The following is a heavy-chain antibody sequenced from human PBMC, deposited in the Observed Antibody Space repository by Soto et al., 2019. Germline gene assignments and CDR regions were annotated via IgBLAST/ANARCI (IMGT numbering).Heavy chain of an antibody. Sequence: GGSLRLSCAASGFSFSDCYMSWIRQAPGKGLEWVSLISTSGSSTDYADSVKGRFTISRDNAKNSLSLQMNSLRAEDTAVYYCANLAKNYYHYMDVWGKGTTVTVSS. CDR3: ANLAKNYYHYMDV. D-gene: IGHD1-26*01. J-gene: IGHJ6*03. V-gene: IGHV3-11*01. CDR1: GFSFSDCY. CDR2: ISTSGSST.